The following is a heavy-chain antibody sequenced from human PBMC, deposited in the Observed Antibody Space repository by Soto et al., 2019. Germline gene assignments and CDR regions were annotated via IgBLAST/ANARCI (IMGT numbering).Heavy chain of an antibody. Sequence: GGSLRLSCAASGFTFTSYAMNWVRQAPGKGLEWVSVISGSGGSTYYADSVKGRFTISRDNSKNTLYLQMNSLRAEDTAVYYCAKRTTGWYFDLWGRGTLVIVSS. CDR1: GFTFTSYA. CDR2: ISGSGGST. J-gene: IGHJ2*01. CDR3: AKRTTGWYFDL. V-gene: IGHV3-23*01.